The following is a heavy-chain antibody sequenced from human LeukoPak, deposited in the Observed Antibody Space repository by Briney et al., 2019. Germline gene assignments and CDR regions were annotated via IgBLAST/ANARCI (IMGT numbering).Heavy chain of an antibody. CDR2: IGWNSESK. CDR1: GFTFDEYT. CDR3: TKDRSRSYSSFDA. J-gene: IGHJ4*02. D-gene: IGHD6-19*01. Sequence: GGPLRLSCAASGFTFDEYTMHWVRQVPGKGLEWVSVIGWNSESKYYLESVKGRFTISRDNSKNSLYLQMNSLRVEDTGFYYCTKDRSRSYSSFDAWGQGTLVAVSS. V-gene: IGHV3-43*01.